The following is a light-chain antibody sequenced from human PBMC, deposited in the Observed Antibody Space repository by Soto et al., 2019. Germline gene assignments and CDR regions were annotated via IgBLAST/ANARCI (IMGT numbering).Light chain of an antibody. CDR2: DVS. CDR3: CSYAGSYYV. J-gene: IGLJ1*01. V-gene: IGLV2-11*01. CDR1: SIDVGGYNY. Sequence: QSALTQPRSVSGSPGQSVTISCTGTSIDVGGYNYVSWYQQHPGKAPKLMIYDVSKRPSGVPDRFSGSKSGNTASLTISGLKAEDEADYYCCSYAGSYYVFGTGTKLTVL.